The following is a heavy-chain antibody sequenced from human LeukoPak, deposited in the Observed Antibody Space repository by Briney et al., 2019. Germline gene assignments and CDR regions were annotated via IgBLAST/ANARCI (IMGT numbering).Heavy chain of an antibody. V-gene: IGHV3-30-3*01. CDR2: ISYDGSNK. Sequence: PGGSLRLSCAASGFTFSSYAMHWVRQAPGKGLEWVAVISYDGSNKYYADSVKGRFTISRDNAKNSLYLQMNSLRAEDTAVYYCARDIGGCLDYWGQGTLVTVSS. CDR3: ARDIGGCLDY. D-gene: IGHD1-26*01. J-gene: IGHJ4*02. CDR1: GFTFSSYA.